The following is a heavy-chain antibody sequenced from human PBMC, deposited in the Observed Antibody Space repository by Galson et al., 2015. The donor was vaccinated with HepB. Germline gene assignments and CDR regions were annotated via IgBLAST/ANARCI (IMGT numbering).Heavy chain of an antibody. CDR2: ISGSGAGT. Sequence: SLRLSCAASGFSFSSYAMSWVRQAPGEGLDWVSVISGSGAGTYYADSVKGRFTVSRDNSKNTLYLQMNSLRAEDTAIYYCAKKGKMTAVTTFSGYWGQGTLVTVSS. J-gene: IGHJ1*01. CDR1: GFSFSSYA. D-gene: IGHD4-17*01. CDR3: AKKGKMTAVTTFSGY. V-gene: IGHV3-23*01.